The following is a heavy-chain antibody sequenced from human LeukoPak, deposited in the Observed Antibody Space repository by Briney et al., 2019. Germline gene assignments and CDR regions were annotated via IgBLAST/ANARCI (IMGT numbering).Heavy chain of an antibody. Sequence: GGSLRLSCAASGLTFSSYGMHWVRQAPGKGLEWVAVISYDGSNKYYADSVKGRFTISRDNSKNTLYLQMNSLRAEDTAIYYCAKSSYDILIGFDYWGQGTLVTVSS. J-gene: IGHJ4*02. D-gene: IGHD3-9*01. V-gene: IGHV3-30*18. CDR1: GLTFSSYG. CDR3: AKSSYDILIGFDY. CDR2: ISYDGSNK.